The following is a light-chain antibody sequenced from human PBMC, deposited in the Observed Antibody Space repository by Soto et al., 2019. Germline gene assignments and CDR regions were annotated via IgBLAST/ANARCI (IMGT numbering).Light chain of an antibody. J-gene: IGLJ1*01. Sequence: QSVLTQPPSASGSPGQSVTISCTGTSSDVGTYKYVSWYQQHPGKAPKVMIYEVSKRPSGVPDRFSGSKSGNTASLTVSGLQAEDEADYYCSSYAGSNNYVLGTGTKLTVL. CDR1: SSDVGTYKY. CDR2: EVS. CDR3: SSYAGSNNYV. V-gene: IGLV2-8*01.